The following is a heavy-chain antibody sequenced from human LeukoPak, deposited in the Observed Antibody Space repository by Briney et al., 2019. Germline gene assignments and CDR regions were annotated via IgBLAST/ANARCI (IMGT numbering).Heavy chain of an antibody. D-gene: IGHD3-3*01. CDR1: GYTFTSYG. CDR2: ISAYNGNT. J-gene: IGHJ6*02. V-gene: IGHV1-18*01. Sequence: GASVKVSCKASGYTFTSYGISWVRQAPGQGLEWMGWISAYNGNTIYAQKLQGRVTMTTDTSTSTAYMELRSLRSDDTAVYYCARDLDYDFWSGYYGTGYYYYGMDVWGQGTTVTVSS. CDR3: ARDLDYDFWSGYYGTGYYYYGMDV.